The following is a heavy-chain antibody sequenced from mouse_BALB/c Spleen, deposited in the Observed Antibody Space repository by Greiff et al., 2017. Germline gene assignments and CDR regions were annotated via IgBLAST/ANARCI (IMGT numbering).Heavy chain of an antibody. CDR2: ISSGGGST. CDR3: ARYDYGFDY. J-gene: IGHJ2*01. Sequence: EVQVVESGGGLVKPGGSLKLSCAASGFAFSSYDMSWVRQTPEKRLEWVAYISSGGGSTYYPDTVKGRFTISRDNAKNTLYLQMSSLKSEDTAMYYCARYDYGFDYWGQGTTLTVSS. D-gene: IGHD2-4*01. CDR1: GFAFSSYD. V-gene: IGHV5-12-1*01.